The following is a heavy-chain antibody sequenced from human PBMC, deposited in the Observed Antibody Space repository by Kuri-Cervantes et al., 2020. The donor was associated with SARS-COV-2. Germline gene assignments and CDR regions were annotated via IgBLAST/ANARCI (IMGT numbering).Heavy chain of an antibody. CDR1: GFTFSDYY. J-gene: IGHJ4*02. CDR3: AKDLGQQQFYY. V-gene: IGHV3-11*04. D-gene: IGHD6-13*01. Sequence: GGSLRLSCAASGFTFSDYYMNWVRQAPGKGLEWVSYISSSGSTIYYADSVKGRFTISRDNAKNSLYLQMNSLRAEDTAVYYCAKDLGQQQFYYWGQGTLVTVSS. CDR2: ISSSGSTI.